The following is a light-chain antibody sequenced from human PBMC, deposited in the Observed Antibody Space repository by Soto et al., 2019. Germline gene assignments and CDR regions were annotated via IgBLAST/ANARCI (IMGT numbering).Light chain of an antibody. CDR1: SPNIGAGYD. Sequence: QSVLTQPPSVSGAPGQRVSISCTGSSPNIGAGYDVHWYHQLPGAAPKLLIFASDNRPSGVPDRFSGSKSGTSASLAITGLQADDEADYYCQSYDSSLSSWVFGGGTKLTVL. V-gene: IGLV1-40*01. CDR3: QSYDSSLSSWV. J-gene: IGLJ3*02. CDR2: ASD.